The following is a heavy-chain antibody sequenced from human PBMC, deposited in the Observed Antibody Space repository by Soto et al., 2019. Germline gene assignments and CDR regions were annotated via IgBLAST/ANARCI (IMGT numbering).Heavy chain of an antibody. CDR3: ARVLFGRGNWFDP. D-gene: IGHD3-3*01. CDR2: IYYSGST. V-gene: IGHV4-59*01. J-gene: IGHJ5*02. CDR1: GGSISSYY. Sequence: SETLSLTCTVSGGSISSYYWGWIRQPPGKGLEWIGYIYYSGSTNYNPSLKSRVTISVDKSKNQFSLKLSSVTAADTAVYYCARVLFGRGNWFDPWGQGTLVTVSS.